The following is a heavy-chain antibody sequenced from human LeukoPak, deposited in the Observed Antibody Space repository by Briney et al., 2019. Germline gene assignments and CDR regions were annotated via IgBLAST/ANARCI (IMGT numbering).Heavy chain of an antibody. J-gene: IGHJ4*02. Sequence: GRSLRLSCAASGCTFSSYAMSWVRQAPGKGLEWVSAISGSGVSTYYADSVKGRFTISRDNSKNTLYLQMNSLRAEDTAVYYCAKWTSGWYGDYWGQGTLVTVSS. CDR3: AKWTSGWYGDY. CDR2: ISGSGVST. D-gene: IGHD6-19*01. CDR1: GCTFSSYA. V-gene: IGHV3-23*01.